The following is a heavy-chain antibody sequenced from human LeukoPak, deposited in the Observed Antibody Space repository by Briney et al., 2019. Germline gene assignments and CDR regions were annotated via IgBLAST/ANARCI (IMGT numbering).Heavy chain of an antibody. Sequence: SETLSLTCTVSGDSISSSSYYWGWIRQPPGKGLEWIGSIYYSGDTYYSPSLKSRVTISVDTSKSQFSLKLSSLTAADTAVYYCARLRGYTYGPPGYWGQGTLVTVSS. D-gene: IGHD5-18*01. CDR2: IYYSGDT. CDR1: GDSISSSSYY. J-gene: IGHJ4*02. CDR3: ARLRGYTYGPPGY. V-gene: IGHV4-39*01.